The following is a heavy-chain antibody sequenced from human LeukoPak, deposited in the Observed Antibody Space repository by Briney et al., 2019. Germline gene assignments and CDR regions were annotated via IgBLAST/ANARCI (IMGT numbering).Heavy chain of an antibody. Sequence: GGSLRLSCATSGFTFNNYWVSWVRQAPGKGLEWVANIKQDGSEKYYVDSVKGRFTISRDNAKNSLYLQMNSLRAGDTAVYYCASAYYDFWSGFFYFDYWGQGTLVTVSS. D-gene: IGHD3-3*01. CDR2: IKQDGSEK. V-gene: IGHV3-7*01. J-gene: IGHJ4*02. CDR1: GFTFNNYW. CDR3: ASAYYDFWSGFFYFDY.